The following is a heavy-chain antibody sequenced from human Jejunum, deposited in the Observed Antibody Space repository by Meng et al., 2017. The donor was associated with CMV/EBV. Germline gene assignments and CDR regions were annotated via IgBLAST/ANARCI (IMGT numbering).Heavy chain of an antibody. CDR1: EFIFNNYG. Sequence: SEFIFNNYGIHWLRQAPGKGLEWLSFIDIGGTQRHNADIVWGRFIVSKDKSKNTVFLEMNSLRVEDTAVYYCVGHQGGPRDGVRLVWGQGTQVTVSS. D-gene: IGHD3-10*01. CDR2: IDIGGTQR. V-gene: IGHV3-30*02. J-gene: IGHJ4*02. CDR3: VGHQGGPRDGVRLV.